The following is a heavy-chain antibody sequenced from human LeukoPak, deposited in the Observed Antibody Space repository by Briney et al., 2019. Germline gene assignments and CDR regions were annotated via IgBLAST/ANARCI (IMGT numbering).Heavy chain of an antibody. Sequence: GGSLRLSCAASGFTFTSHWMSWVRQAPGKGREWVARMNLDGSEKYYVDSVKGRFTISRDNAETSLYLEMNSLRAEDTAVYSCARGEGAARECAFDIWGQGTMVTVSS. D-gene: IGHD6-6*01. CDR1: GFTFTSHW. V-gene: IGHV3-7*01. J-gene: IGHJ3*02. CDR3: ARGEGAARECAFDI. CDR2: MNLDGSEK.